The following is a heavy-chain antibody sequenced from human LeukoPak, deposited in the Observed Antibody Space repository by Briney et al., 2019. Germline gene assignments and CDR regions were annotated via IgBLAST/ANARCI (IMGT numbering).Heavy chain of an antibody. CDR3: ARHYKDGYYYDSSGSHFDY. CDR2: IYYSGST. D-gene: IGHD3-22*01. J-gene: IGHJ4*02. Sequence: PSETLSLSCTVSGGSLSSSSYYWGSIRQPPGKGLEWIGSIYYSGSTYYNPSLKSRVTISVDTSKNQFSLKLSSVTAANTAVYYCARHYKDGYYYDSSGSHFDYWGQGTLVTVSS. CDR1: GGSLSSSSYY. V-gene: IGHV4-39*01.